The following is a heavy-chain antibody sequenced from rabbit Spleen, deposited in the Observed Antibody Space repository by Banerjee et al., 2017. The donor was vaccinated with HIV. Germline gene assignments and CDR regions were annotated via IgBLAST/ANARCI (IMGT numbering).Heavy chain of an antibody. J-gene: IGHJ4*01. CDR2: IDPVFGIT. Sequence: RLVESGGGLVQPGGSLKLSCTASGFTLSSYYMNWDRQAPGKGLEWIGYIDPVFGITYFANWVNGRFSISRENAQNTVFLQMTSLTAADTAAYFCTRDDGSGHYIDGYFNLWGQGTLVTVS. V-gene: IGHV1S7*01. CDR3: TRDDGSGHYIDGYFNL. CDR1: GFTLSSYY. D-gene: IGHD1-1*01.